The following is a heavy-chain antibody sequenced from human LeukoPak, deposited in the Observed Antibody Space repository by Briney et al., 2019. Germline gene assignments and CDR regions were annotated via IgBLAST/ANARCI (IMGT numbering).Heavy chain of an antibody. CDR2: ISSSGSTI. V-gene: IGHV3-48*04. Sequence: GGSLRLSCAASGFTFSSYSMNWVRQAPGKGLEWVSSISSSGSTIYYADSVKGRFTISRDNTKNSLYLQMNSLRAEDTAVYYCARGFFDMTYWGQGTLVTVSS. CDR1: GFTFSSYS. CDR3: ARGFFDMTY. J-gene: IGHJ4*02. D-gene: IGHD3-9*01.